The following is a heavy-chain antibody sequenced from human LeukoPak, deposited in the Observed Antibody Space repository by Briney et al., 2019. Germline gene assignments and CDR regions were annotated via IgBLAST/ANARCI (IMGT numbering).Heavy chain of an antibody. V-gene: IGHV3-30*04. CDR2: ISYYGSNK. CDR1: GFTFSSYA. CDR3: ARDLKLLWFGEFGAYGMDV. D-gene: IGHD3-10*01. Sequence: GRSLILSCAASGFTFSSYAMHWGRQAPGKGVEWVAVISYYGSNKYYADSVKGRFTISRDNSKNTLYLQMNSLRAGDTAVYYCARDLKLLWFGEFGAYGMDVWGKGTTVTVSS. J-gene: IGHJ6*04.